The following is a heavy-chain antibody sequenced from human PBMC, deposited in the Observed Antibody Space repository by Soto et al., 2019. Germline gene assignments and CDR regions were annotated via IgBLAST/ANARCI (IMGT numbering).Heavy chain of an antibody. V-gene: IGHV1-2*04. Sequence: GASVKVSCKASGYTFTGYYMHWVRQAPGQGLEWMGWINPNSGGTNYAQKFQGWVTMTRDTSISTAYMELSRLRSGDTAVYYCARGRYSSGWYGSGYYYYGMDVWGQGTTVTVSS. D-gene: IGHD6-19*01. CDR2: INPNSGGT. J-gene: IGHJ6*02. CDR3: ARGRYSSGWYGSGYYYYGMDV. CDR1: GYTFTGYY.